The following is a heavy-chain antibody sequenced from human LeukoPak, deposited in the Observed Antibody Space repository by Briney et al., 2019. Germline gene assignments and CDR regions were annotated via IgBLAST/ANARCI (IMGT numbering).Heavy chain of an antibody. CDR3: AIRSDGAYCGGDCFYLDY. CDR2: IIPILNTE. Sequence: SVKVSCKTSGGTFSSFALSWVRLAPGQGLEWMGRIIPILNTEEYAQRFQGRVTITADTSTSTVYMELSSLKSEDTAIYYCAIRSDGAYCGGDCFYLDYWGQGTLDTVSS. V-gene: IGHV1-69*04. CDR1: GGTFSSFA. D-gene: IGHD2-21*02. J-gene: IGHJ4*02.